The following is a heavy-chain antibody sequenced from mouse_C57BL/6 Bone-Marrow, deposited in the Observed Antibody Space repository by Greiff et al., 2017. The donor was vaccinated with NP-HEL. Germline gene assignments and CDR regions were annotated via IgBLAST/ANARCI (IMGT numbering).Heavy chain of an antibody. D-gene: IGHD2-5*01. CDR1: GYTFTSYD. CDR3: ARSYYSNYWYCDV. V-gene: IGHV1-85*01. J-gene: IGHJ1*03. Sequence: QVQLQQSGPELVKPGASVKLSCKASGYTFTSYDINWVKQRPGQGLEWIGWIYPRDGSTKYNEKFKGKATLTVDTSSSTAYMELHSLTSEDSAVYFCARSYYSNYWYCDVWGTGTTVTVSS. CDR2: IYPRDGST.